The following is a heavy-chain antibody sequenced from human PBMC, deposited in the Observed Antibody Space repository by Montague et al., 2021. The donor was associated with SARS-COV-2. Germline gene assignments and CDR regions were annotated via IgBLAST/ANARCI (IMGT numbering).Heavy chain of an antibody. Sequence: SETLSLTCTVSGGSVSSGGYYWSWIRQPPGKGLEWIGYIYYSGSTNYNPSLKSRVTISLDTSKNQFSLKLTSVTAADTAVYYCVRVSLSAAATSSDYWGQGTLVTVSS. CDR1: GGSVSSGGYY. D-gene: IGHD6-13*01. J-gene: IGHJ4*02. V-gene: IGHV4-61*08. CDR2: IYYSGST. CDR3: VRVSLSAAATSSDY.